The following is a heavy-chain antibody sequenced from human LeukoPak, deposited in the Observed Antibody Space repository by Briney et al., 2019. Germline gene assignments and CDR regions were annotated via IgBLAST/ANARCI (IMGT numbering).Heavy chain of an antibody. J-gene: IGHJ6*04. CDR1: GFTFNYYS. Sequence: TAGSLRLSCAASGFTFNYYSMNWVRQAPGKGLEWVSYIKSGSTTIYYADSVKGRFTISRDDANDLLYLQMNSLRAEDTAVYYCARVPLDVDVWGKGTTVTVFS. CDR3: ARVPLDVDV. V-gene: IGHV3-48*01. CDR2: IKSGSTTI.